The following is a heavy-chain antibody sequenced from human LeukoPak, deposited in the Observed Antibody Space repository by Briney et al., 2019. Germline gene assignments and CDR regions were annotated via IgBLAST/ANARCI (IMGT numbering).Heavy chain of an antibody. CDR1: GFTFSSYW. D-gene: IGHD4-17*01. Sequence: SGGSLRLSCAASGFTFSSYWMNWVRQAPGKGLEWVANIKQDGSGRNYVDSVKGRFTISRDNAKNSLYLQMNSLRAEDTAVYYCMVTTRSGPFDYWGQGTLVTVSS. CDR3: MVTTRSGPFDY. CDR2: IKQDGSGR. V-gene: IGHV3-7*01. J-gene: IGHJ4*02.